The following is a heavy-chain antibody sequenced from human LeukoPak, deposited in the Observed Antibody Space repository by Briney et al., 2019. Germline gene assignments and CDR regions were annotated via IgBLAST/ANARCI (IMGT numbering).Heavy chain of an antibody. CDR3: ARGRDVGHFDY. D-gene: IGHD1-26*01. CDR1: GGSIRSSYYY. CDR2: IYDSGST. V-gene: IGHV4-39*07. Sequence: SETLSLTCTVSGGSIRSSYYYWGWIRQPPGKGLEWIGSIYDSGSTYYNPSLKSRVTISVDTSKNQFSLKLSSVTAADTAVYYCARGRDVGHFDYWGQGTLVTVSS. J-gene: IGHJ4*02.